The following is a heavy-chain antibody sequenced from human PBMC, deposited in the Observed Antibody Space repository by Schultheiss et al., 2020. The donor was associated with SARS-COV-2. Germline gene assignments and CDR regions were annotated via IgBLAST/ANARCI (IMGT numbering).Heavy chain of an antibody. CDR1: GFTFSGSA. CDR3: ASSAGVYYYGMDV. J-gene: IGHJ6*02. Sequence: GESLKISCAASGFTFSGSAMHWVRQAPGKGLEYVSAISSNGGSTYYANSVKGRFTISRDNSKNTLYLQMGSLRAEDMAVYYCASSAGVYYYGMDVWGQGTTVTVSS. V-gene: IGHV3-64*01. D-gene: IGHD3-10*01. CDR2: ISSNGGST.